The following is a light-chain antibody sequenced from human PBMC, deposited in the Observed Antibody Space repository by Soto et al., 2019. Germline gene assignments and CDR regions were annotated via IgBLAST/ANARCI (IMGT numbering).Light chain of an antibody. CDR2: GAS. CDR1: QSVSSN. J-gene: IGKJ1*01. Sequence: EIMMTQSPGTLSVSPGDRATLSCRASQSVSSNLAWYQQKPGQAPRLLIYGASTRATGIPARFSGSGSGTEFTLTISSPQSEDFGVYYCQQYNSWPRTFGQGTKVDIK. V-gene: IGKV3-15*01. CDR3: QQYNSWPRT.